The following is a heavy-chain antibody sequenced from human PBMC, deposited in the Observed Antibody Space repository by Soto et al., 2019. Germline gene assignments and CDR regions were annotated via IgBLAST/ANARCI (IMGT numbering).Heavy chain of an antibody. J-gene: IGHJ4*02. D-gene: IGHD3-3*01. V-gene: IGHV1-58*02. Sequence: GPGVKKPGTSVKVSCKASGFTFTSSAMQWVRQARGQRLEWIGWIVVGSGNTNYAQKFQERVTITRDMSTSTAYMELSSLRSEDTAVYYCAAAGFWSGYLRLGSLDYWGQGTLVTVSS. CDR2: IVVGSGNT. CDR3: AAAGFWSGYLRLGSLDY. CDR1: GFTFTSSA.